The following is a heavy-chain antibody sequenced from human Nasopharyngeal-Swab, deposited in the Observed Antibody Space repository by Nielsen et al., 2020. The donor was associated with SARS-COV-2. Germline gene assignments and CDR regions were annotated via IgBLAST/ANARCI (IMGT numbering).Heavy chain of an antibody. J-gene: IGHJ4*02. CDR3: ARDLGYCSGGSCYSE. Sequence: SVKVSCKASGGTFISYAISWVRQAPGQGLEGMGGIIPILGIANYAQKFQGRVTITADKSTSTAYMELSSLRSEDTAVYYCARDLGYCSGGSCYSEWGQGTLVTVSS. V-gene: IGHV1-69*10. CDR1: GGTFISYA. CDR2: IIPILGIA. D-gene: IGHD2-15*01.